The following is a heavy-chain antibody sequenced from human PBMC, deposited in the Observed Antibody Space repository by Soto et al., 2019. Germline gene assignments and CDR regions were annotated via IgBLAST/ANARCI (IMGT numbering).Heavy chain of an antibody. D-gene: IGHD3-3*01. J-gene: IGHJ6*03. CDR1: GFTFSSYW. CDR3: ARVRNMYYDFWSGYFEGGDDYYYYYMDV. V-gene: IGHV3-74*01. CDR2: INSDGSST. Sequence: GGSLRLSCAASGFTFSSYWMHWVRQAPGKGLVWVSRINSDGSSTSYADSVKGRFTISRDNAKNTLYLQMNSLRAEDTAVYYCARVRNMYYDFWSGYFEGGDDYYYYYMDVWGKGTTVTVSS.